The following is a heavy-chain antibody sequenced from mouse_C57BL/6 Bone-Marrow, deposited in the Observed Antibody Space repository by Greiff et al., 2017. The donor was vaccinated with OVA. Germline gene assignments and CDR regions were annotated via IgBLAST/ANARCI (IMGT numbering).Heavy chain of an antibody. Sequence: EVHLVESGGGLVQPGGSLSLSCAASGFTFTDYYMSWVRQPPGKALEWLGFIRNKANGYTTEYSASVKGRFTISRDNSQSILYLQMNALRAEDSATSYCARERFYSNYYFDYWGQGTTLTVSS. CDR3: ARERFYSNYYFDY. V-gene: IGHV7-3*01. CDR1: GFTFTDYY. D-gene: IGHD2-5*01. J-gene: IGHJ2*01. CDR2: IRNKANGYTT.